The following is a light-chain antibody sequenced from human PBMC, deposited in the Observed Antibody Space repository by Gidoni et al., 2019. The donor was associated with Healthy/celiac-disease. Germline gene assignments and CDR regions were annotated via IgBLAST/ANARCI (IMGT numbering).Light chain of an antibody. V-gene: IGKV1-39*01. Sequence: DIQMTQSPSSLSGSVGDTVTITCRASQSINGYVNWYQQTPGKAPNLLIFASFTLQSGVPSRFSGSGAGTDFTLTLNHLPPDDFATYYCQQSDSTPLTFGGGTNVDIK. J-gene: IGKJ4*01. CDR1: QSINGY. CDR3: QQSDSTPLT. CDR2: ASF.